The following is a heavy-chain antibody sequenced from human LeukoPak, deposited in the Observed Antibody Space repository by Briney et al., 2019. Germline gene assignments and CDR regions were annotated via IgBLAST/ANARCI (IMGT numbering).Heavy chain of an antibody. V-gene: IGHV6-1*01. CDR3: ARDERYCSGGSCYFNWFDP. J-gene: IGHJ5*02. CDR2: TYYRSKWYN. Sequence: PSQTLSPTCAISGDSVSSNSAAWNWIRQSPSRGLEWLGRTYYRSKWYNDYAVSVKSRITINPDTSKNQFSLQLNSVTPEDTAVYYCARDERYCSGGSCYFNWFDPWGQGTLVTVSS. CDR1: GDSVSSNSAA. D-gene: IGHD2-15*01.